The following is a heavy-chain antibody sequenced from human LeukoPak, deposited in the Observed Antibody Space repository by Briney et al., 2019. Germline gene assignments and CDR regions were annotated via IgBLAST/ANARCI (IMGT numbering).Heavy chain of an antibody. D-gene: IGHD6-13*01. CDR2: IIPLFGAP. CDR3: ARHDSYSSSFPYNWFDP. J-gene: IGHJ5*02. Sequence: SVKVSCKASGGSFSSYAISWVRQAPGQGLEWMGGIIPLFGAPNYAQKFQGRVTITADKSTTTVYMELSSLRSEDTAVYFCARHDSYSSSFPYNWFDPWGQGTLVTVSS. CDR1: GGSFSSYA. V-gene: IGHV1-69*06.